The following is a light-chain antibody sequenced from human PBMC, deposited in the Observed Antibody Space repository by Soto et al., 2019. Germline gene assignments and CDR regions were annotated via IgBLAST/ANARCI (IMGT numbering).Light chain of an antibody. V-gene: IGKV3-20*01. CDR3: QQYGSSGT. J-gene: IGKJ1*01. Sequence: EIVLTQSPGTLSLFLGERATLSCRASQSVSNNYLAWYQQKPGQAPRLLIYGASNRATGIPDRFSGSGSGTDFTLTTSRLQDEDFAVSYCQQYGSSGTFGQGTKVDI. CDR1: QSVSNNY. CDR2: GAS.